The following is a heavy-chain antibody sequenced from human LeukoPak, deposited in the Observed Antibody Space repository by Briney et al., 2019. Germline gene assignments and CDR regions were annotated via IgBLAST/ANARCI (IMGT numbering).Heavy chain of an antibody. CDR3: ARDHRGVGAKPETDAFDI. V-gene: IGHV4-34*01. J-gene: IGHJ3*02. CDR1: GGSFSGYY. Sequence: SETLSLTCAVYGGSFSGYYWSWIRQPPGKGLEWIGEINHSGSTNYNPSLKSRVTISVDTSKNQFSLKLSSVTAADTAVYYCARDHRGVGAKPETDAFDIWGQGTMVTVSS. CDR2: INHSGST. D-gene: IGHD1-26*01.